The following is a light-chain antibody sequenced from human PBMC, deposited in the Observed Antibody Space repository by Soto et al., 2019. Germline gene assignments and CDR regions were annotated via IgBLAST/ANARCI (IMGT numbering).Light chain of an antibody. CDR1: ISDVGGYEY. CDR2: EVI. Sequence: QSALTQPPSASGSPGQSVTISCTGSISDVGGYEYVSWYQQHPGKAPKLIIYEVIKRPSGVPDRFSGSKSGNTASLTVSGLQAEDEADYYCSSYAGSNNLHVLFGGGTKLTVL. J-gene: IGLJ2*01. CDR3: SSYAGSNNLHVL. V-gene: IGLV2-8*01.